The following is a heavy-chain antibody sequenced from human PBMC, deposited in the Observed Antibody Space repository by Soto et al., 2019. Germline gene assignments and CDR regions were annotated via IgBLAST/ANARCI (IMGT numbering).Heavy chain of an antibody. V-gene: IGHV4-34*01. CDR3: ARGRKVFWSGSRWFDP. D-gene: IGHD3-3*01. CDR2: INHSGST. Sequence: LETLSLTWAVYGGSFIGYYWRRIRQPPVKGLEWIGEINHSGSTNYNPSLKSRVTLSVDTSKNQFSLKLSSVTAADTAVYYCARGRKVFWSGSRWFDPWGQGTLVTVSS. CDR1: GGSFIGYY. J-gene: IGHJ5*02.